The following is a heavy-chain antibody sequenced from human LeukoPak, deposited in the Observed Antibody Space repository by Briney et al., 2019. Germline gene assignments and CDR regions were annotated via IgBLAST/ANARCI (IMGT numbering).Heavy chain of an antibody. Sequence: NPSETLSLTCSVAGGSISTYYWNRIRQTPGKGLEWIGHIANGNTDYNPSLKSRVTISVDTSKNQFSLKLTSVSAEDTAVYYCARDKAHSYGRYFDPWGQGALVIVSS. CDR3: ARDKAHSYGRYFDP. J-gene: IGHJ5*02. CDR2: IANGNT. D-gene: IGHD5-18*01. V-gene: IGHV4-59*01. CDR1: GGSISTYY.